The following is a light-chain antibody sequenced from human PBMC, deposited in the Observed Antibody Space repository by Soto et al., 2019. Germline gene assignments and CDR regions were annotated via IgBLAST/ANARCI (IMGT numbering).Light chain of an antibody. CDR1: SSDVGSYNL. CDR2: EGS. J-gene: IGLJ2*01. V-gene: IGLV2-23*01. CDR3: CSYAGSSTVV. Sequence: SALTQPASVSGSPGQSITFSCTGTSSDVGSYNLVSWYQQHPGKAPKLMIYEGSKRPSGVSNRFSGSKSGNTASLTISGLQAEDEADYYCCSYAGSSTVVFGGGTKLTVL.